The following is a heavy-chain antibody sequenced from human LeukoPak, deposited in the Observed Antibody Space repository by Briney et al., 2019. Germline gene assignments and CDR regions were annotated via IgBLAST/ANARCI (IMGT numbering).Heavy chain of an antibody. CDR2: INHSGST. D-gene: IGHD5-12*01. CDR1: GGSFSGYY. J-gene: IGHJ3*02. CDR3: ARKSGVATMADAFDI. V-gene: IGHV4-34*01. Sequence: SETLSLTCAVYGGSFSGYYWSWIRQPPGKGLEWIGEINHSGSTNYNPSLKSRVTISVDTSKNQFSLKLSSVTAADTAVYYCARKSGVATMADAFDIWGQGTKVTVSS.